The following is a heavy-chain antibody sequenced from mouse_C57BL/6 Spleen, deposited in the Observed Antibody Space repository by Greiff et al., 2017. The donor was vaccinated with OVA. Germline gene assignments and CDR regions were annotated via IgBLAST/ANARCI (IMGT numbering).Heavy chain of an antibody. Sequence: EVKLVESGPELVKPGASVKMSCKASGYTFTDYNMHWVKQSHGKSLEWIGYINPNNGGTSYNQKFKGKATLTVNKSSSTAYMELRSLTSEDSAVYYCTRDSGDGGFAYWGQGTLVTVSA. CDR1: GYTFTDYN. J-gene: IGHJ3*01. V-gene: IGHV1-22*01. CDR3: TRDSGDGGFAY. CDR2: INPNNGGT. D-gene: IGHD2-3*01.